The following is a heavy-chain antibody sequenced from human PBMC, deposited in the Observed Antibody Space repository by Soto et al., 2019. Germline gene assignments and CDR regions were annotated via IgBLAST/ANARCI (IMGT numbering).Heavy chain of an antibody. CDR3: ARYRGDHRLAFDL. Sequence: QVQLQESGPGLVKPSETLSLTCTVSGDSVTSASYYWSWIRQPTGKGLEWIGYIYFSGSTSYNPSLKSRVTESLDTSKNQFSLKLSSVTAADTAMYYCARYRGDHRLAFDLWGQGTMVTVSS. CDR2: IYFSGST. V-gene: IGHV4-61*01. CDR1: GDSVTSASYY. D-gene: IGHD2-21*01. J-gene: IGHJ3*01.